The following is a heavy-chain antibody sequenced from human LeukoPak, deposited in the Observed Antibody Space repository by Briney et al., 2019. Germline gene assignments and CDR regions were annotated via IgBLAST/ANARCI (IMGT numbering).Heavy chain of an antibody. J-gene: IGHJ4*02. CDR3: TTSNWGSYLGY. CDR2: IKSKTDGGTT. Sequence: PGGSLRLSCAASGFTFSNAWMSWVRQAPGKGLEWVGRIKSKTDGGTTDYAAPVKGRFTISRDDPKNTLYLQMNSLKTEDTAVYYCTTSNWGSYLGYWGQGTLVTVSS. CDR1: GFTFSNAW. V-gene: IGHV3-15*01. D-gene: IGHD3-16*02.